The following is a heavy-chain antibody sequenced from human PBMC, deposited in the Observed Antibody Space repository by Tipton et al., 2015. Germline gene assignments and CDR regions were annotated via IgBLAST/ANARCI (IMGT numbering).Heavy chain of an antibody. J-gene: IGHJ3*02. CDR2: IYHSGST. CDR3: ARGGFSGSHSSDAFDI. D-gene: IGHD1-26*01. CDR1: GGSISSYY. V-gene: IGHV4-59*08. Sequence: GLVKPSETLSLTCTVSGGSISSYYWSWIRQPPGKGLEWIGSIYHSGSTNYNPSLKSRVSISVDTSKNQFSLKLSSVTAADTAVYYCARGGFSGSHSSDAFDIWGQGTMVTVSS.